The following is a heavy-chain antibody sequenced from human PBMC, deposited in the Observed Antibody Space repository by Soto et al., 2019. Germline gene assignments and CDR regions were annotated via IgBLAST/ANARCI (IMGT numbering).Heavy chain of an antibody. CDR3: ASRDSSGYLVY. J-gene: IGHJ4*02. D-gene: IGHD3-22*01. CDR2: IYYSGST. Sequence: SETLSLTCTVSGGSISSGDYYWSWIRQPPGKGLEWIGYIYYSGSTYYNPSLKSRVTISVDTSKNQFSLKLSSVTAADTAVYYCASRDSSGYLVYWGQGTLVTVSS. CDR1: GGSISSGDYY. V-gene: IGHV4-30-4*01.